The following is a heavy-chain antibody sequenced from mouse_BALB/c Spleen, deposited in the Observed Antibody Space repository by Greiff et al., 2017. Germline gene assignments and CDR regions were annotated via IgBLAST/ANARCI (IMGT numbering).Heavy chain of an antibody. V-gene: IGHV5-4*02. CDR3: ARGWYGHYYAMDY. CDR1: GFTFSDYY. Sequence: EVHLVESGGGLVKPGGSLRLSCAASGFTFSDYYMYWVRQTPEKRLEWVATISDGGSYTYYPDSVKGRFTISRDNAKNNLYLQMSSLKSEDTAMYYCARGWYGHYYAMDYWGQGTSVTVSS. CDR2: ISDGGSYT. D-gene: IGHD1-1*02. J-gene: IGHJ4*01.